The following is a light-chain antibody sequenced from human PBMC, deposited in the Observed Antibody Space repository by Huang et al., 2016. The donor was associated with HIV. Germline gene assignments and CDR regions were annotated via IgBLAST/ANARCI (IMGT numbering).Light chain of an antibody. Sequence: EMVMTQSLATLSVSPGERDALSSRASQSVSSNFAWYQQKPGRAPRLVIYGASTRATAIPARFIGSGSGTELTLTISSLQSEDFAVYYCQQYNNWPPNTFGQGTKLEMK. CDR2: GAS. CDR1: QSVSSN. J-gene: IGKJ2*01. V-gene: IGKV3-15*01. CDR3: QQYNNWPPNT.